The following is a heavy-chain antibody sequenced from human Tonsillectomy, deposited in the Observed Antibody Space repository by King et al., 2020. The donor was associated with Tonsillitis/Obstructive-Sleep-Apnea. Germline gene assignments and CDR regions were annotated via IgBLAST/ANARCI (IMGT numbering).Heavy chain of an antibody. CDR2: IYPGDSDT. J-gene: IGHJ4*02. CDR1: GYYFSSYW. Sequence: QLVQSGAEVKKPGESLKISCKGSGYYFSSYWIAWVRQMPGKGLEWMGIIYPGDSDTRYSPSFQGQVTISADKSISTAYLQWSSPKASDTAMYYCARKGEPAMAPYYFDYWGQGTLVTVSS. D-gene: IGHD5-18*01. CDR3: ARKGEPAMAPYYFDY. V-gene: IGHV5-51*01.